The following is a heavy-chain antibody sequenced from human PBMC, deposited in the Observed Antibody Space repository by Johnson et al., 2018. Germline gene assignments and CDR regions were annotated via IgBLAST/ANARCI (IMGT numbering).Heavy chain of an antibody. J-gene: IGHJ6*03. Sequence: EVQLLESGAEVKKPGESLKISCKGSGYSFTSYWIGWVRQMPGKGLEWMGIIYPGDSDTRYSPSFQGQVTISADESISTAYLRWSSLKASDTAMYYCARQIVVPAAKNYYYYYMDVWGKGTTVTVSS. CDR2: IYPGDSDT. CDR3: ARQIVVPAAKNYYYYYMDV. CDR1: GYSFTSYW. V-gene: IGHV5-51*01. D-gene: IGHD2-2*01.